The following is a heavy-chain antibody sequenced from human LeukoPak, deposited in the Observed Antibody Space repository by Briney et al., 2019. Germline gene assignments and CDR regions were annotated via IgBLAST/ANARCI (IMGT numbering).Heavy chain of an antibody. CDR3: ARQMWDIVVVPAAIGDY. CDR1: GGSISSSSYY. V-gene: IGHV4-39*01. Sequence: SETLSLTCTVSGGSISSSSYYWGWIRQPPGKGLEWIGSIYYSGSTYYNPSLKSRVTISVDTSKNQFSLKLSSVTAADTAVYYCARQMWDIVVVPAAIGDYWGQGTLVTVSS. D-gene: IGHD2-2*02. J-gene: IGHJ4*02. CDR2: IYYSGST.